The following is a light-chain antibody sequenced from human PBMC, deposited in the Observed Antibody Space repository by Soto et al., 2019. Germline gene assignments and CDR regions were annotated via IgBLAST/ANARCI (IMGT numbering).Light chain of an antibody. J-gene: IGLJ2*01. CDR2: SSD. Sequence: QSVLTQPPSASGTPGQRVTISCSGSSSNIGSNTVNWYQQLPGTAPKLLIYSSDQRPSGVPDRFSGSKSGTSASLAISGLQSEDEAAYYCCSYADTYTFVVFGGGTKVTVL. V-gene: IGLV1-44*01. CDR1: SSNIGSNT. CDR3: CSYADTYTFVV.